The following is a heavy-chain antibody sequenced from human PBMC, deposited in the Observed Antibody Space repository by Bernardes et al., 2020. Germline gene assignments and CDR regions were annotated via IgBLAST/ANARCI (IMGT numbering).Heavy chain of an antibody. V-gene: IGHV2-26*01. CDR2: IFSNDEK. CDR1: GFSLSNARMG. Sequence: SGPTLVKPTETLTLTCTVSGFSLSNARMGVSWIRQPPGKALEWLAHIFSNDEKSYSTSLKSRLTISKDTSKSQVVLTMTNMDPVDTATYYCARILYSYDILTGYYKVHWYFDLWGRGTLVTVSS. D-gene: IGHD3-9*01. CDR3: ARILYSYDILTGYYKVHWYFDL. J-gene: IGHJ2*01.